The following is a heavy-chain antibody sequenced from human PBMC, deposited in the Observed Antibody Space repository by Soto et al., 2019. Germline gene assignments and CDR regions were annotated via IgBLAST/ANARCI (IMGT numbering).Heavy chain of an antibody. V-gene: IGHV3-13*01. CDR1: GFTFSSYD. D-gene: IGHD6-19*01. CDR3: AREGIGSSGWRYFDY. J-gene: IGHJ4*02. Sequence: GGSLRLSCAASGFTFSSYDMHWVRQATGKGLEWVSAIGTAGDTYYPGSVKGRFTISRENAKNSLYLQMNSLRAGDTAVYYCAREGIGSSGWRYFDYWGQGTLVTVSS. CDR2: IGTAGDT.